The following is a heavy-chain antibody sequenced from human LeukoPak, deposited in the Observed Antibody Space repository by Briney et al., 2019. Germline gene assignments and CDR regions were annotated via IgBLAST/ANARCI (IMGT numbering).Heavy chain of an antibody. Sequence: SQTLSLTCAISGDSVSSNSVTWTWIRQSPSRGFEWLGRTYYRSKWYNDYVLSLKSRITITPDTSKNQFSLQLNSVTPEDTAVYYCARHYGPWGQGTLVTVSS. V-gene: IGHV6-1*01. CDR1: GDSVSSNSVT. J-gene: IGHJ5*02. CDR2: TYYRSKWYN. D-gene: IGHD3-16*01. CDR3: ARHYGP.